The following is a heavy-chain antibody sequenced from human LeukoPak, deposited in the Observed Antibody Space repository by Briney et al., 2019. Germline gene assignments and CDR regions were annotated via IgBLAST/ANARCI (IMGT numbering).Heavy chain of an antibody. V-gene: IGHV1-2*02. CDR3: ARPLYSSGTTEDDY. CDR1: GYTFTGYY. CDR2: INPNSGGT. Sequence: ASVKVSCKASGYTFTGYYMHWVRQAPGQGLEWMGWINPNSGGTYYAQKFQGRVTMTRDTSISTAYMELSRLRSDDTAVYYCARPLYSSGTTEDDYWGQGTLVTVSS. J-gene: IGHJ4*02. D-gene: IGHD6-19*01.